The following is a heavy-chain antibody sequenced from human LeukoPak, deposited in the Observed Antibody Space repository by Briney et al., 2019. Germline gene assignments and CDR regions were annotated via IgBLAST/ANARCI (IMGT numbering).Heavy chain of an antibody. CDR2: INPNSGGT. V-gene: IGHV1-2*02. D-gene: IGHD1-1*01. J-gene: IGHJ4*02. Sequence: ASVKASCKASGYTFTGYYMHWVRQAPGQGLEWMGWINPNSGGTKDAQKFQGRVTMTRDTSISTAYMELSSLRYDDTAVYYCARGSYKWHERALYYWGQGTLVTVSS. CDR3: ARGSYKWHERALYY. CDR1: GYTFTGYY.